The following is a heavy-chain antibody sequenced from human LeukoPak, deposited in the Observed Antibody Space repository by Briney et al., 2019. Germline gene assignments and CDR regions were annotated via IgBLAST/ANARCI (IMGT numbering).Heavy chain of an antibody. CDR1: GLSFDDYG. D-gene: IGHD3-22*01. J-gene: IGHJ5*02. CDR3: ARKVILTMIDTFFDP. V-gene: IGHV3-20*04. CDR2: INWNGGST. Sequence: GGSLRLSCAASGLSFDDYGMSWVRQAPGKGLEWVSGINWNGGSTLYADSVKGRFTISRDNAKNSLYLQMKSLRAEDTAVYYCARKVILTMIDTFFDPWGQGTLVTVSS.